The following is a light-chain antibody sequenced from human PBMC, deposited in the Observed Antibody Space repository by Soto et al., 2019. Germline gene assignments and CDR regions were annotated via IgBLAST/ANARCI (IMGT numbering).Light chain of an antibody. J-gene: IGKJ1*01. CDR1: QSISSW. CDR3: QQYHSYSRT. Sequence: DIQMTRSPSSLSASVGDRVTITFRASQSISSWLAWYQQKPGKAPKLLIYKASSLESGVPSRFSGSGSGTEFTLTISSLQPHDFATYYCQQYHSYSRTFGQGTKVDIK. CDR2: KAS. V-gene: IGKV1-5*03.